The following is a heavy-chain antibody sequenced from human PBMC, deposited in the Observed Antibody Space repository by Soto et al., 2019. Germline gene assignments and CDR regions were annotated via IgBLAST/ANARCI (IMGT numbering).Heavy chain of an antibody. CDR1: GFSLSNAGLG. J-gene: IGHJ5*02. CDR2: IFSNDEK. Sequence: QVTVKESGPVLVKPTETLTLTCTVSGFSLSNAGLGVSWIRQPPGKALEWLAHIFSNDEKSYSTSLKSRLTTTKDNSKSQVVHTMTNMDTVDTATDYCASTYSTSWYWFDPWGQGTLVTVSS. CDR3: ASTYSTSWYWFDP. V-gene: IGHV2-26*04. D-gene: IGHD6-13*01.